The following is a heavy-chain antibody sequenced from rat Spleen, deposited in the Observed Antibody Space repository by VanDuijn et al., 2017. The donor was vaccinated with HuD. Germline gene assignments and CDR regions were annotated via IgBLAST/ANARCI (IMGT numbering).Heavy chain of an antibody. D-gene: IGHD1-11*01. CDR1: GFTFSNYD. CDR3: ARQDYGGYWFAY. J-gene: IGHJ3*01. V-gene: IGHV5-25*01. CDR2: ITYDGSST. Sequence: EVQLVESGGGLVQPGRSMKLSCAASGFTFSNYDMAWVRQAPTKGLEWVASITYDGSSTYYRGSVKGRFTISRDYAKSTLYLQMDSLRSEDTATYYCARQDYGGYWFAYWGQGTLVTVSS.